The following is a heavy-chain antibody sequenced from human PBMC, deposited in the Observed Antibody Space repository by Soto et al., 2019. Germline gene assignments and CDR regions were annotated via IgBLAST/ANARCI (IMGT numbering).Heavy chain of an antibody. CDR2: IIPILGIA. V-gene: IGHV1-69*02. CDR1: GGTFSSYT. J-gene: IGHJ4*02. CDR3: ARPGGDDYGDANPLEN. D-gene: IGHD4-17*01. Sequence: QVQLVQSGAEVKKPGSSVKVSCKASGGTFSSYTISWVRQAPGQGLEWMGRIIPILGIANYAQKFQGRVTITADKSTSTAYMEPSSLRYDDTAVYYCARPGGDDYGDANPLENWGQGTLVTVSS.